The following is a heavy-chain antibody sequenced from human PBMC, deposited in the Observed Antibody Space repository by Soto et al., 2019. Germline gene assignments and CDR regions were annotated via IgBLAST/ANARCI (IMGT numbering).Heavy chain of an antibody. CDR3: AREAEYYDSSGYSKRFDY. V-gene: IGHV4-59*01. CDR2: IYYSGST. CDR1: GGSISSYY. J-gene: IGHJ4*02. D-gene: IGHD3-22*01. Sequence: PSETLSLTCTVSGGSISSYYWSWIRQPPGKGLEWIGYIYYSGSTNYNPSLKSRVTISVDTSKNQFSLKLSSVTAADTAVYYCAREAEYYDSSGYSKRFDYWGQGTLVTVSS.